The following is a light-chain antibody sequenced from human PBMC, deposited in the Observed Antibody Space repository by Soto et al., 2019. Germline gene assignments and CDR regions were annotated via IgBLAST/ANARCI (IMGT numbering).Light chain of an antibody. Sequence: QSVLTQPASVSGSPGQSITISCAGTRSDIGTYNFVSWYQQHPGKAPKLIIYDVSDRPSGISNRFSASKSGNTASLTISGLQADDEADYYCTSFSSTSTPWVFGGGTKVTVL. CDR3: TSFSSTSTPWV. J-gene: IGLJ3*02. CDR1: RSDIGTYNF. V-gene: IGLV2-14*03. CDR2: DVS.